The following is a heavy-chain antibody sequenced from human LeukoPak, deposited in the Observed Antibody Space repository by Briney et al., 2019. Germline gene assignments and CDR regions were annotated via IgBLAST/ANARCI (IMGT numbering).Heavy chain of an antibody. CDR2: IYYSGST. CDR1: GGSISSYY. D-gene: IGHD5-18*01. J-gene: IGHJ3*02. CDR3: ARHHSSSGYSYGLGAFDI. V-gene: IGHV4-59*08. Sequence: PSETLSLTCTVSGGSISSYYWSWLRQPPGKGLEWIGYIYYSGSTNYNPSLKSRVTISVDTSKNQFSLKLSSVTAADTAVYYCARHHSSSGYSYGLGAFDIWGQGTMVTVSS.